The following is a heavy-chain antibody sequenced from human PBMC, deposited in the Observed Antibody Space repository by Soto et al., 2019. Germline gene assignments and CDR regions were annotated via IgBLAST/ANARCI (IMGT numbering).Heavy chain of an antibody. CDR3: TTDPGTSAPFDP. Sequence: EVQLVESGGGLVQPGGSLRLSCSASGFTFSNAWMSWVRQAPGKGLEWVGRIKSKTDGGTTDYAAPVKGRFTISRDDSKNTLYLQMNSLKTEDTAVYYCTTDPGTSAPFDPWGQGTLVTVSS. V-gene: IGHV3-15*01. J-gene: IGHJ5*02. D-gene: IGHD1-26*01. CDR2: IKSKTDGGTT. CDR1: GFTFSNAW.